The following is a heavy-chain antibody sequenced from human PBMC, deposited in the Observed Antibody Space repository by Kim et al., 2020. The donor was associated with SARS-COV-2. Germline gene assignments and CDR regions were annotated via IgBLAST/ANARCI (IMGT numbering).Heavy chain of an antibody. CDR3: AKDVSHITIFGVITRGGMDV. Sequence: GGSLRLSCAASGFTFSSHLMSWVRQAPGRGLEWVSAITGSGGYTYYADSVKGRFTISRDNSKNTLYLQMNSLRVEDTAVYYCAKDVSHITIFGVITRGGMDVWGQGTTVTVSS. V-gene: IGHV3-23*01. CDR1: GFTFSSHL. D-gene: IGHD3-3*01. CDR2: ITGSGGYT. J-gene: IGHJ6*02.